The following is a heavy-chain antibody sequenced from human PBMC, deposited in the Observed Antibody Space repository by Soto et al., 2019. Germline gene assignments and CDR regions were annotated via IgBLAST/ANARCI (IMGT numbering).Heavy chain of an antibody. CDR3: ARGYFDWLFSGGYYYYGIDV. Sequence: SETLSLTCTVPGGSINSYYWSWIRQPPGKGLEWIGYIYYSGSTNYNPSLKSRATISVDTSKNQFTLKLSSVTAADTAVYYCARGYFDWLFSGGYYYYGIDVWGQGTTVTVSS. CDR1: GGSINSYY. J-gene: IGHJ6*02. D-gene: IGHD3-9*01. CDR2: IYYSGST. V-gene: IGHV4-59*01.